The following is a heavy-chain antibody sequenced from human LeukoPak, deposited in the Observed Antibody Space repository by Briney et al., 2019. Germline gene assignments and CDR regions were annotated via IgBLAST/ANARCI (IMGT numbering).Heavy chain of an antibody. D-gene: IGHD3-10*01. Sequence: GGSLRLSCAASGFTFSTYAMHWVRQAPGKGLEWVSYISSGNTIYYADSVRGRFTISRDNAKNSLYLQMSSLRVEDTAVYYCAIMGTVRGVINDYWGQGTLVTVFS. CDR3: AIMGTVRGVINDY. CDR2: ISSGNTI. J-gene: IGHJ4*02. V-gene: IGHV3-48*01. CDR1: GFTFSTYA.